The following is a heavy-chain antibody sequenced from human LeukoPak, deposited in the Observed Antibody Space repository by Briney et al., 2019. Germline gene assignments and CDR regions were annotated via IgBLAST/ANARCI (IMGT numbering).Heavy chain of an antibody. V-gene: IGHV3-23*01. J-gene: IGHJ4*02. CDR3: AKEPTFGVVTQFDY. CDR1: GFTFTNYA. D-gene: IGHD3-3*01. Sequence: PGGSLRLSCAASGFTFTNYAMSWVRQAPGKGLEWVSDINDNGGSTFYADSVKGRFTISRDNSKNTLYLQMNSLRAEDTAVYYCAKEPTFGVVTQFDYWGQGTLVTVSS. CDR2: INDNGGST.